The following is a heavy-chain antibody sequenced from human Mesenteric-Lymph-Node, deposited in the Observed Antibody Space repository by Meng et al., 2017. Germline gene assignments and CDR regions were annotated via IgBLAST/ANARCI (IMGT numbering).Heavy chain of an antibody. CDR2: INSDGSST. Sequence: GESLKISCAASGFTFSSYWMHWVRQAPGKGLVWVSRINSDGSSTSYADSVKGRFTISRDNAKNTLYLQMNSLRVEDTAIYYCARCYYDGSGRFDYWGQGTLVTSPQ. J-gene: IGHJ4*02. V-gene: IGHV3-74*01. D-gene: IGHD3-22*01. CDR3: ARCYYDGSGRFDY. CDR1: GFTFSSYW.